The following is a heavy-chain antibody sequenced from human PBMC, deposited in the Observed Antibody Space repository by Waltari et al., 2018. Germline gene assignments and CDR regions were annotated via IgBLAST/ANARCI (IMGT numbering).Heavy chain of an antibody. CDR1: GFSFSIYL. Sequence: EVQLVESGGGLVKPGGSLRLSCAASGFSFSIYLMSWVRQAPGKGLEWVAFISVNSEYIFYADSVRGRFTISRDNAKNSLYLQMNSLTAEDTAVYYCASLASIWGQGTLVTVSS. V-gene: IGHV3-21*02. CDR2: ISVNSEYI. D-gene: IGHD3-3*02. J-gene: IGHJ4*02. CDR3: ASLASI.